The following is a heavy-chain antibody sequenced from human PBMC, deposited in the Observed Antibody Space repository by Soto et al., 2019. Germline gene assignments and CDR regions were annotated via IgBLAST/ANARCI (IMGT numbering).Heavy chain of an antibody. V-gene: IGHV4-59*11. D-gene: IGHD3-16*02. J-gene: IGHJ4*02. Sequence: SETLSLTCTVSGGTISNHYCSWLRQPPGKGLEWIGYIYHTGSTNYNPSLKSRVTISADKSKNQFSLNLNSMTAADTAVYYCARAPYRGRYTYWGQGSLVTVSS. CDR2: IYHTGST. CDR3: ARAPYRGRYTY. CDR1: GGTISNHY.